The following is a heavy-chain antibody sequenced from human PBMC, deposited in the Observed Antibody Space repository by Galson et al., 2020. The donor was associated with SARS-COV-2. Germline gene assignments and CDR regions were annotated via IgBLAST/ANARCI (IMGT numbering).Heavy chain of an antibody. J-gene: IGHJ4*02. CDR1: EFTFNTYS. D-gene: IGHD2-15*01. CDR3: ATKGFCRGQICHRQFDY. Sequence: GGSLRLSRLVSEFTFNTYSIGWVRQSPEKGLEWVSLIGLDEKTFYSDSVRGRFTISRDKSRNTVFLQMKRLRDDDTALYYCATKGFCRGQICHRQFDYWSQGTQVTVSS. V-gene: IGHV3-23*01. CDR2: IGLDEKT.